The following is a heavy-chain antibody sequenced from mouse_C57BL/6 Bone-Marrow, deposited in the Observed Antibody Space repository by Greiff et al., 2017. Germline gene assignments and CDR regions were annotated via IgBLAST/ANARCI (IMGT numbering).Heavy chain of an antibody. D-gene: IGHD2-3*01. Sequence: VQLKQSGGGLVKPGGSLKLSCAASGFTFSDYGMHWVRQAPEKGLEWVAYISSGSSTIYYADTVKGRFTISRHNAKNTLFLQMTSLRSEDTAMYYCARENCDAYFDYWGQGTTLTVSS. CDR2: ISSGSSTI. CDR1: GFTFSDYG. V-gene: IGHV5-17*01. CDR3: ARENCDAYFDY. J-gene: IGHJ2*01.